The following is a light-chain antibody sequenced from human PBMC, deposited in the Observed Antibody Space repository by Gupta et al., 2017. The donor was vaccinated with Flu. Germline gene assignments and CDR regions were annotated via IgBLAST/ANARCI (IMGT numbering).Light chain of an antibody. CDR1: QGISND. V-gene: IGKV1-17*01. CDR3: RQHNSYPRT. J-gene: IGKJ1*01. CDR2: AAS. Sequence: FQCECGGDRGSYDCRERQGISNDLRWYQQKPGKAPEGLIYAASSLESGVPSRFSGSGSGTEFTLTISSLQPEDFATYYCRQHNSYPRTFGQGTKVEIK.